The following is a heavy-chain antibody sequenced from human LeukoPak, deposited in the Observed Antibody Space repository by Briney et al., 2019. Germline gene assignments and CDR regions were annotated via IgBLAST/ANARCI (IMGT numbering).Heavy chain of an antibody. CDR1: GFTFSSYG. CDR3: AKGALAYCGGDCYSNDAFDI. CDR2: ISYDGSNK. J-gene: IGHJ3*02. D-gene: IGHD2-21*02. Sequence: GGSLRLSCAASGFTFSSYGMHWVRQAPGKGLEWVAVISYDGSNKYYADSVKGRFTISRDNSKNTLYLQMNSLRAKDTAVYYCAKGALAYCGGDCYSNDAFDIWGQGTMVTVSS. V-gene: IGHV3-30*18.